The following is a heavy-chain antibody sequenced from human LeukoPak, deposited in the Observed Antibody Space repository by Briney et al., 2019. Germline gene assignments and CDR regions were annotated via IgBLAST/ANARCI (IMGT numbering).Heavy chain of an antibody. CDR3: ARTIVVTYSGFYYYYMDV. J-gene: IGHJ6*03. Sequence: SETPSLTCTVSGGSISAYYWSWIRQPPGKGLEWIGYIYYSGSTNYNPSLKSRVTISVGTSKTQFSLNLSSVTAADTAVYYCARTIVVTYSGFYYYYMDVWGKGTTVTVSS. CDR1: GGSISAYY. D-gene: IGHD2-2*01. V-gene: IGHV4-59*08. CDR2: IYYSGST.